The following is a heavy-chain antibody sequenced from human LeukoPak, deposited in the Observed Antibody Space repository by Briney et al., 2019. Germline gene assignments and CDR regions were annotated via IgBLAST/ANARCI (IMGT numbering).Heavy chain of an antibody. CDR2: IYYSGNS. CDR3: ARLSYSSGWSNFDY. CDR1: GGSISSYH. V-gene: IGHV4-59*08. D-gene: IGHD6-19*01. Sequence: SETLSLTCTVSGGSISSYHWSWIRQPPGRGLEWIGYIYYSGNSNYNPALKTRVTISVDTSKNQFPLKLSSVTAADTAVYYCARLSYSSGWSNFDYWGQGTLVTVSS. J-gene: IGHJ4*02.